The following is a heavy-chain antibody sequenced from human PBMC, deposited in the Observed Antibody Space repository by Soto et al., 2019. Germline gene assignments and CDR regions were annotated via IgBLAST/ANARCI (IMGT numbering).Heavy chain of an antibody. J-gene: IGHJ6*02. CDR3: ARHVPAAGYYYGMDV. D-gene: IGHD2-2*01. Sequence: QVQLVQSAAEVKKPGSSVKVSCKTSGGTFSSCAISWVRQAPGQGLEWMGGIIPIFGTANYAQKFQGRVTITADESTSTAYMELSSLRSEDTAVYYCARHVPAAGYYYGMDVWGQGTTVTVSS. V-gene: IGHV1-69*12. CDR2: IIPIFGTA. CDR1: GGTFSSCA.